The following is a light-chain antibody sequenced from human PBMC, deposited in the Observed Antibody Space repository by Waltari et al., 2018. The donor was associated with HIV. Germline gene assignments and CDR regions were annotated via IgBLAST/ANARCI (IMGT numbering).Light chain of an antibody. V-gene: IGKV4-1*01. J-gene: IGKJ4*01. CDR2: WAS. CDR3: QQYYTTPLS. Sequence: DFVMTQSPDSVAVSLGERDTIHCKSSQSVLYSATKKNSLAWYQQKPGQPPKLLISWASTRESGVPARFSGSGSGTDFTLTINNLQAEDVAVYYCQQYYTTPLSFGGGTKVEIK. CDR1: QSVLYSATKKNS.